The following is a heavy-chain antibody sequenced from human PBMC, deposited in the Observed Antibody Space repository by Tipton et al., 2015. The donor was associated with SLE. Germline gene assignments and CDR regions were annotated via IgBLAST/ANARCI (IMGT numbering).Heavy chain of an antibody. Sequence: LRLSCTVSGGSISSHYWSWIRQPPGKTLEWIGYIYSGRSTNYNPPRKSRVSISVDTSKNQISLKLSSVTAADTAVYYCARVWDYGDAFDIWGQGTMVTVSS. CDR1: GGSISSHY. V-gene: IGHV4-59*11. CDR2: IYSGRST. CDR3: ARVWDYGDAFDI. J-gene: IGHJ3*02. D-gene: IGHD4-17*01.